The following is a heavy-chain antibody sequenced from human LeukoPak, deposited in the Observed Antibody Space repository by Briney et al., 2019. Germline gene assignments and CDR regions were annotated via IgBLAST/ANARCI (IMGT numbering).Heavy chain of an antibody. D-gene: IGHD6-13*01. CDR2: IYYSGST. CDR1: GGSISSYY. Sequence: PSETLSLTCTVSGGSISSYYWIWIRQPPGKGLEWIGYIYYSGSTNYNPSLKSRVTISVDTSKNQFSLKLSSVTAADTAVYYCAREVGAAAGSGNLYYYYGMDVWGQGTTVTVSS. J-gene: IGHJ6*02. V-gene: IGHV4-59*01. CDR3: AREVGAAAGSGNLYYYYGMDV.